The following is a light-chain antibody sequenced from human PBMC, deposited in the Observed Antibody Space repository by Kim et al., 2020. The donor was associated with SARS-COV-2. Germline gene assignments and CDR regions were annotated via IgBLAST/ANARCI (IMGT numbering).Light chain of an antibody. J-gene: IGKJ2*01. Sequence: EIVLTQSPGTLFLSPGERATLSCRASQSFSVNYLAWYQHKLGQAPRLLNYSTSIMATDIPARFSGSGSGIDFTRTISRLELEDFAVYFCNQYVNSPYTFGQWTKLGI. CDR1: QSFSVNY. CDR3: NQYVNSPYT. CDR2: STS. V-gene: IGKV3-20*01.